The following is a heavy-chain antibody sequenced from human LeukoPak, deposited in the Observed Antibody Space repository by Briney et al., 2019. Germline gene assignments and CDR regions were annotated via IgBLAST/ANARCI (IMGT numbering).Heavy chain of an antibody. J-gene: IGHJ4*02. D-gene: IGHD3-22*01. Sequence: GGSLRLSCAASGFTFSDYYMSWIRQAPGKGLEWVSYISSSGSTIYYADSVKGRFTISRDNAKNSLYLQMNSLRAEDTAVYYCARDLDYYDSSGLGIDYWGQGTLVTVSS. CDR2: ISSSGSTI. CDR3: ARDLDYYDSSGLGIDY. V-gene: IGHV3-11*01. CDR1: GFTFSDYY.